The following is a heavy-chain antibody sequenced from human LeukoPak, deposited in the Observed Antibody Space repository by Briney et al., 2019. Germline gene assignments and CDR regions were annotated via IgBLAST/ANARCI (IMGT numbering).Heavy chain of an antibody. V-gene: IGHV3-43*01. CDR2: ITWDGTRT. CDR1: GFTFDDYS. CDR3: TKETTMIVGGQYFDY. Sequence: GGSLRLSCAASGFTFDDYSMHWVRQAPGKGLEWVSLITWDGTRTYYADSVKGRFSISRDNSKNSLYLQMNSLRTEDTALYYCTKETTMIVGGQYFDYWGHGTLVTVSS. J-gene: IGHJ4*01. D-gene: IGHD3-22*01.